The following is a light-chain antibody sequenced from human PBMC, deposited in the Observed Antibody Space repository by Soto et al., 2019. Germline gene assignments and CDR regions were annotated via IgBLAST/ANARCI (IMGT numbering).Light chain of an antibody. V-gene: IGKV3-11*01. CDR3: QQRSNWPFT. J-gene: IGKJ3*01. CDR1: QSVSSY. CDR2: DAS. Sequence: EIVLTQSPATLSLSPGERATLSCRASQSVSSYLAWYQQKPGQAPRLLIYDASNRATGIPARFSGSGSGTDFTLTISSLEPEDFAAYYCQQRSNWPFTVGPGTKVDSK.